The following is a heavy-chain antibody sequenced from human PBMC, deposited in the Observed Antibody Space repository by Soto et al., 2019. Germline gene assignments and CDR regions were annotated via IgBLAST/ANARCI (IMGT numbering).Heavy chain of an antibody. CDR1: GGTFSSYA. Sequence: QLQLVQSGAEVTKPGSSVKVSCKASGGTFSSYAFSWVRQAPGQGLEWMGGVIPIFGRANYAQKFQGRVTITADESTSTGYMEVGRLRPEDTAVYYCARDPTSSDKGMVVPAKCGMDVWGQGTTVTVSS. D-gene: IGHD2-15*01. CDR2: VIPIFGRA. J-gene: IGHJ6*02. CDR3: ARDPTSSDKGMVVPAKCGMDV. V-gene: IGHV1-69*12.